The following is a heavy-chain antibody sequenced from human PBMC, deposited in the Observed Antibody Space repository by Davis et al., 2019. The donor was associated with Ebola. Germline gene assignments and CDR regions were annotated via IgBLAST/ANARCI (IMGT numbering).Heavy chain of an antibody. D-gene: IGHD2-2*01. CDR3: AKDAGFPGDVVVPAATDGSWFDP. J-gene: IGHJ5*02. V-gene: IGHV3-23*01. CDR2: ISGSGGST. CDR1: GFTFSSYA. Sequence: GGSLRLSCAASGFTFSSYAMSWVRQAPGKGLEWVSAISGSGGSTYYADSVKGRFTISRDNSKNTLYLQMNSLRAEDTAVYYCAKDAGFPGDVVVPAATDGSWFDPWGQGTLVTVSS.